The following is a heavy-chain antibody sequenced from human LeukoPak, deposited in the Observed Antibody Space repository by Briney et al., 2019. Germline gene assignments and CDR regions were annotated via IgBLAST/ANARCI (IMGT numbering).Heavy chain of an antibody. J-gene: IGHJ4*02. Sequence: PAGALRLSCAASGFTFTSYSLTWVRQAPGKGLEWVSYTPSIGTHISYADYEQSRLPIPKANAKTSLYLQMNSLRAEDTAVYYCARADYYRFDYWGQGTMVTVSS. CDR1: GFTFTSYS. CDR2: TPSIGTHI. D-gene: IGHD3-22*01. V-gene: IGHV3-21*05. CDR3: ARADYYRFDY.